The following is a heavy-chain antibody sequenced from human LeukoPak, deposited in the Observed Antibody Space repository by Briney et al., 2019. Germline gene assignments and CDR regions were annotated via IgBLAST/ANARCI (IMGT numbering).Heavy chain of an antibody. Sequence: ASVKVSCKASGYTFNGYYKHWVRQAPGQGLEWMGWINPNSGGTNYAQKFQGRVTMTRDTSISTAYMELSRLRSDDTAVYYCARDRSYGDYRTWGQGTLVTVSS. V-gene: IGHV1-2*02. CDR2: INPNSGGT. D-gene: IGHD4-17*01. J-gene: IGHJ5*02. CDR3: ARDRSYGDYRT. CDR1: GYTFNGYY.